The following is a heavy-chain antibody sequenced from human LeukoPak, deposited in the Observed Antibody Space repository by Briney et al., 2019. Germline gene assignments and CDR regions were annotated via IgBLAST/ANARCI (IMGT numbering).Heavy chain of an antibody. CDR1: GGSISSSSYY. CDR3: ARAFGPVAAGWFDP. D-gene: IGHD2-15*01. CDR2: IYYSGST. J-gene: IGHJ5*02. V-gene: IGHV4-39*07. Sequence: PSETLSLTCTVSGGSISSSSYYWGRIRQPPGKGLEWIESIYYSGSTYYNPSLKSRVTISVDTSKNQFSLKLSSVTAADTAVYYCARAFGPVAAGWFDPWGQGTLVTVSS.